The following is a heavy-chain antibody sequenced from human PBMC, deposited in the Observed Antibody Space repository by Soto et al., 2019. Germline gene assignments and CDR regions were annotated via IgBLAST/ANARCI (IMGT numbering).Heavy chain of an antibody. Sequence: GGSLRLSCAASGFTFSDYYMSWIPQAPGKGLEWVSYISSSCSTIYYADSVKGRFTISRDNAKNSLYLQMTSLRAEEMAVYYCASPMFSSGLAPWGQGTLVPVSS. CDR2: ISSSCSTI. J-gene: IGHJ5*02. CDR3: ASPMFSSGLAP. V-gene: IGHV3-11*01. D-gene: IGHD3-10*02. CDR1: GFTFSDYY.